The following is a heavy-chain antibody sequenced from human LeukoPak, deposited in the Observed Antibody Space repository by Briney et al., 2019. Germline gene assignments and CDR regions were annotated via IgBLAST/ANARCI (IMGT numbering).Heavy chain of an antibody. Sequence: SETLSLTCAVSGGSISSSSYYWGWIRQPPGKGLEWIGSIYYSGSTYYNPSLKSRVTISVDTSKNQFSLKLRSVTAADTAVYYCARDNFDASAFDIWGQGTMVTVSS. CDR3: ARDNFDASAFDI. J-gene: IGHJ3*02. CDR2: IYYSGST. CDR1: GGSISSSSYY. V-gene: IGHV4-39*07.